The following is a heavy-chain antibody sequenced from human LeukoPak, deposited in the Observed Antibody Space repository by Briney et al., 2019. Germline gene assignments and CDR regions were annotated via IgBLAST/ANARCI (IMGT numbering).Heavy chain of an antibody. D-gene: IGHD6-19*01. V-gene: IGHV4-59*01. CDR1: GGSISHYY. Sequence: SETLSLTCIVSGGSISHYYWSWIRQPPGTGLEWIGYIYYSGSTKYNPSLNSRVTISVDTSKNQFSLKLSSVTTADTAVYYCARDSAVAGYLDYWGQGTLVTVSS. CDR3: ARDSAVAGYLDY. J-gene: IGHJ4*02. CDR2: IYYSGST.